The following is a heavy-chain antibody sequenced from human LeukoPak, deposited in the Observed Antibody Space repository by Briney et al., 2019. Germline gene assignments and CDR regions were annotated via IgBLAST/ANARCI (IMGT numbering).Heavy chain of an antibody. V-gene: IGHV3-21*01. D-gene: IGHD3-10*01. CDR2: ISSSSSYI. CDR3: ARAPRYYGSGSYYLFDY. Sequence: GGSLRLSCAASGFTFSSYGMHWVRQAPGKGLEWVSSISSSSSYIYYADSVKGRFTISRDNAKNSLYLQMNSLRAEDTAVYYCARAPRYYGSGSYYLFDYWGQGTLVTVSS. J-gene: IGHJ4*02. CDR1: GFTFSSYG.